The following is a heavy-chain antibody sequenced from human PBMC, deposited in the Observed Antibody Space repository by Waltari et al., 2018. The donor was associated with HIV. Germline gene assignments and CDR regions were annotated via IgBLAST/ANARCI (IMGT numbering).Heavy chain of an antibody. CDR1: GFSVSNHW. CDR3: ARASHYIEFSTFDGDYYFDV. D-gene: IGHD2-15*01. J-gene: IGHJ4*02. CDR2: LKSDGSRR. Sequence: VQLVESGGGSIKTGGSLRLSCTASGFSVSNHWMDWVRQGPGKGLVWDASLKSDGSRRNYADAVKGRFVISRDNARNTVYLQVNSLRVEDTAMYFCARASHYIEFSTFDGDYYFDVWGRGTRVAVSS. V-gene: IGHV3-74*01.